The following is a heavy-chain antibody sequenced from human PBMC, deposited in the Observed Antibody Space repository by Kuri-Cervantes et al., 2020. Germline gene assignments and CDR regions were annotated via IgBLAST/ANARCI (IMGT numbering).Heavy chain of an antibody. J-gene: IGHJ3*02. V-gene: IGHV4-34*01. Sequence: GSLRLSCAVYGGSFSGYYWSWIRQPPGKGLEWIGEINHSGSTNYNPSLKSRVTISVDTSKNQFSLKLSSVTAADTAVYYRARGGYCSGGSCYDDAFDIWGQGTMVTVSS. CDR1: GGSFSGYY. D-gene: IGHD2-15*01. CDR3: ARGGYCSGGSCYDDAFDI. CDR2: INHSGST.